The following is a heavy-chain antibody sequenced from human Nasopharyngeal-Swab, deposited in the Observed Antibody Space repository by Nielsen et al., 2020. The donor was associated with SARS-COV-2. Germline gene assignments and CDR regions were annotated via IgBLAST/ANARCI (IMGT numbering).Heavy chain of an antibody. CDR1: GYTFTSYG. J-gene: IGHJ3*02. Sequence: ASVQVSCKAYGYTFTSYGISWVRQAPGQGLEWMGWISGYNGNTNYAQKLQGRVTMTTDTSTSTDYMELRSLRSDDTAVYYCARGFSGLSALLCSSTSCLDAFDIWGQGTMVTVSS. CDR3: ARGFSGLSALLCSSTSCLDAFDI. D-gene: IGHD2-2*01. CDR2: ISGYNGNT. V-gene: IGHV1-18*01.